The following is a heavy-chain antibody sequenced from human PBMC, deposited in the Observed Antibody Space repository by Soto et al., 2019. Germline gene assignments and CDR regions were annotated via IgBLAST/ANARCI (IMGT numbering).Heavy chain of an antibody. CDR2: ISGSGGST. J-gene: IGHJ2*01. CDR1: GFTFSSYA. Sequence: EVQLLESGGGLVQPGGSLRLSCAASGFTFSSYAMSWVRQAPGKGLEWVAAISGSGGSTYYADSVKGRFTISRDNTKNTLYLQMNSLRAEDTAVYYCAKAPFPYCGGGSCYSSWYFDLWGRGTLVTVSS. CDR3: AKAPFPYCGGGSCYSSWYFDL. D-gene: IGHD2-15*01. V-gene: IGHV3-23*01.